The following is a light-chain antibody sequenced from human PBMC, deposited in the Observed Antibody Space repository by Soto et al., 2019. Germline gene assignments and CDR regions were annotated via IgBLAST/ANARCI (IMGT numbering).Light chain of an antibody. V-gene: IGLV6-57*02. Sequence: NLMLTQPHSVSESPGKTVTISCTGTSGSIARGYVQWYQQRPGSAPTTLIYEDDQRPAGVPDRFSGSIDSSSNSASLIISGLRTEDEADYYCQSTDGNNMVFGGGTKLTVL. CDR2: EDD. CDR1: SGSIARGY. CDR3: QSTDGNNMV. J-gene: IGLJ2*01.